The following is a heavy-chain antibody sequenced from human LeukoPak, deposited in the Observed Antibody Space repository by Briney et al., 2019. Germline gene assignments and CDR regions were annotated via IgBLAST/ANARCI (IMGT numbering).Heavy chain of an antibody. CDR3: AKGHDILTGRHFDY. V-gene: IGHV3-23*01. J-gene: IGHJ4*02. CDR2: ISGSGGST. D-gene: IGHD3-9*01. Sequence: GGSLRLSCAASGFTFSAYWMAWVRQAPGKGLEWVSAISGSGGSTYNADSVKGRFTISRDNSKNTLYLQMNSLRAEDTAVYYCAKGHDILTGRHFDYWGQGTLVTVSS. CDR1: GFTFSAYW.